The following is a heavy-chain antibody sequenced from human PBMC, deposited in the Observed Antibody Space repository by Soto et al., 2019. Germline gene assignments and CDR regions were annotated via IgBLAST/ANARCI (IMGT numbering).Heavy chain of an antibody. Sequence: GGSLRLSXAASGFTFSSYWMSWVRQAPGKGLEWVANIKQDGSEKYYVDSVKGRFTISRDNAKNSLYLQMDSLRAEDTAVYYCARAQGYSYGQNAFDIWGQGTMVTVSS. CDR2: IKQDGSEK. CDR1: GFTFSSYW. V-gene: IGHV3-7*03. D-gene: IGHD5-18*01. CDR3: ARAQGYSYGQNAFDI. J-gene: IGHJ3*02.